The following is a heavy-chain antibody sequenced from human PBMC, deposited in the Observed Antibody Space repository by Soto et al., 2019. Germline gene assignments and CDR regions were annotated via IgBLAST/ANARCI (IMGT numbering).Heavy chain of an antibody. CDR3: ARDRPVGPYAYKGDQGMDV. CDR1: GYTFTGYY. CDR2: INPNSGGT. V-gene: IGHV1-2*02. D-gene: IGHD3-16*01. J-gene: IGHJ6*02. Sequence: GASVKGSCKASGYTFTGYYMHWVRQAHGQGLEWMGWINPNSGGTNYAQKFQGRVTITRDTSISTAYMELSRLRSDDAATYFCARDRPVGPYAYKGDQGMDVWGQGTTVTVSS.